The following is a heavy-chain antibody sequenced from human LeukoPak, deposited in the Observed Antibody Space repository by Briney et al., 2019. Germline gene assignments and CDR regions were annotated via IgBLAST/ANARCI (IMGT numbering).Heavy chain of an antibody. V-gene: IGHV4-61*08. CDR1: GGSISSGGYY. J-gene: IGHJ4*02. CDR2: IYYSGST. D-gene: IGHD3-9*01. CDR3: ARWNNYDILTGYQNYFDY. Sequence: SETLSLTCTVSGGSISSGGYYWSWIRQPPGKGLEWIGYIYYSGSTNYNPSLKSRVTISVDTSKNQFSLKLSSVTAADTAVYYCARWNNYDILTGYQNYFDYWGQGTLVTVSS.